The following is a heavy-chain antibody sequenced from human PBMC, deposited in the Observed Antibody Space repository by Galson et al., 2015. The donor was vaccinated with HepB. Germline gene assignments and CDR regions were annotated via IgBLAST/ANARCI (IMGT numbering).Heavy chain of an antibody. CDR3: TTDVYYSTYWSWLDP. Sequence: SLRLSCAASGFPFNNAWMTWVRHAPGKGLEWVGRIKSKTDGATIDYNAPVKGRFTISRDDSKNRLYLQMNSLKTEDTAVYYCTTDVYYSTYWSWLDPWGQGTLVTVSS. CDR2: IKSKTDGATI. J-gene: IGHJ5*02. V-gene: IGHV3-15*01. D-gene: IGHD2-8*02. CDR1: GFPFNNAW.